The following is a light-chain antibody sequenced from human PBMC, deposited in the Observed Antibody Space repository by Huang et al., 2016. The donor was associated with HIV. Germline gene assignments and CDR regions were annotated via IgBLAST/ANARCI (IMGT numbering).Light chain of an antibody. J-gene: IGKJ2*01. CDR3: QQYNNWPYT. Sequence: DTVMTQTPATLSVSPGARATLSCRASQSVGSKLAWFQQKPGQAPRLLIHGASTRATGIPSRFSGSCSGTEFTLTISSLQSEDFAVYYCQQYNNWPYTFGQGTKLEIK. CDR1: QSVGSK. V-gene: IGKV3-15*01. CDR2: GAS.